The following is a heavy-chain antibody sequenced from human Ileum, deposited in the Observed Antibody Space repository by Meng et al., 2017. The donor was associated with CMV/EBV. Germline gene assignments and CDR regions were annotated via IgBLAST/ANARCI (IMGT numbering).Heavy chain of an antibody. CDR1: GFTFIYYA. CDR2: ISGSGDNT. D-gene: IGHD2-8*02. Sequence: CAPSGFTFIYYAMAWVRRAPGKGLEWVSGISGSGDNTYYADSVKGRFTISRDNSKNTLFLQMNSLRAEDTALYSCAATPLTTTGWFDPWGQGTLVTVSS. CDR3: AATPLTTTGWFDP. J-gene: IGHJ5*02. V-gene: IGHV3-23*01.